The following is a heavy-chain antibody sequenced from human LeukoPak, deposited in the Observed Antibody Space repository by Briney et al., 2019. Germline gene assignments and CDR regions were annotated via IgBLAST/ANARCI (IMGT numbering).Heavy chain of an antibody. V-gene: IGHV3-21*01. J-gene: IGHJ6*03. Sequence: GRFLLPSCASAGFTISHYSMNWGRPAPGRGRDWVSSISSSNSHIYYGGAVMCLFTISRHNAKNSMYLQMNSPSAEDTAGYYCAGNYYMDVWGKGTTVTVSS. CDR1: GFTISHYS. CDR3: AGNYYMDV. CDR2: ISSSNSHI.